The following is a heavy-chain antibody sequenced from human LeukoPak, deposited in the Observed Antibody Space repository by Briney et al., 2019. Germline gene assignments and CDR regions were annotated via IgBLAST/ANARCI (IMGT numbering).Heavy chain of an antibody. Sequence: SETLSLTCTVSGGSISSYYWSWIRQPPGKGLEWIGYIYYSGSTNYNPSLKSRVTISVDTSKNQFSLKLSSVTAADTAVYYCARGMQRGDIVVVPAAMGFGAFDIWGQGTMVTVSP. CDR3: ARGMQRGDIVVVPAAMGFGAFDI. D-gene: IGHD2-2*01. CDR1: GGSISSYY. V-gene: IGHV4-59*01. J-gene: IGHJ3*02. CDR2: IYYSGST.